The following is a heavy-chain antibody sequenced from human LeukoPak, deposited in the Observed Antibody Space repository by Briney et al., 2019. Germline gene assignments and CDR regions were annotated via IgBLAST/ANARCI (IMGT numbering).Heavy chain of an antibody. D-gene: IGHD3-10*01. CDR2: ISASGGST. CDR1: GFTLSSYA. V-gene: IGHV3-23*01. J-gene: IGHJ4*02. CDR3: ARELFDFDY. Sequence: GGSLRLSCAASGFTLSSYAMSWVRQAPGKGLEWVSSISASGGSTNYADSVKGRFTISRDNSKNTLYLQMNSLRAEDTAIYYCARELFDFDYWGQGTLVTVSS.